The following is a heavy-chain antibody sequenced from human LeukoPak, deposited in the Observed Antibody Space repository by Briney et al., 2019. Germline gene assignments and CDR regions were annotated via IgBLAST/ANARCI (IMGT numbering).Heavy chain of an antibody. CDR3: AKEGHPYYDILTGYYSEA. Sequence: GGSLRLSCAPSGFAFSTNWMHWVRQAPGKGLVWVSHISTDARTITYADFVKGRFTISRDNAKNTLYLQMNSLRAEDTAVYYCAKEGHPYYDILTGYYSEAWGQGTLVTVSS. V-gene: IGHV3-74*01. D-gene: IGHD3-9*01. CDR2: ISTDARTI. J-gene: IGHJ4*02. CDR1: GFAFSTNW.